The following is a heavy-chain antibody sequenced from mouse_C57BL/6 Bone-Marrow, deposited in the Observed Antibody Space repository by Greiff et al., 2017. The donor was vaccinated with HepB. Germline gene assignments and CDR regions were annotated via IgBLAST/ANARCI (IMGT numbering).Heavy chain of an antibody. CDR1: GFNIKDDY. D-gene: IGHD2-2*01. V-gene: IGHV14-4*01. CDR3: TTYYGYERGDHFDY. J-gene: IGHJ2*01. CDR2: IDPENGDT. Sequence: VQLQQSGAELVRPGASVKLSCTASGFNIKDDYMHWVKQRPEQGLEWIGWIDPENGDTEYASKFQGKATITADTSSNTAYLQLSSLTSEDTAVYYCTTYYGYERGDHFDYWGQGTTLTVSS.